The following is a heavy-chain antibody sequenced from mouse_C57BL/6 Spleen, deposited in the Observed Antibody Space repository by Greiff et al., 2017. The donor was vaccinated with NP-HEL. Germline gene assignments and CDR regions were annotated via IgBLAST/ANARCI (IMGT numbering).Heavy chain of an antibody. Sequence: EVQLQQSGGGLVKPGGSLKLSCAASGFTFSSYAMSWVRQTPEKRLEWVATISDGGSYTYYPDNVKGRFTISRDNAKSNLYLQMSHLKSEDTAMYYCARDDYPSYFDYWGQGTTLTVSS. CDR3: ARDDYPSYFDY. CDR2: ISDGGSYT. V-gene: IGHV5-4*01. CDR1: GFTFSSYA. D-gene: IGHD2-4*01. J-gene: IGHJ2*01.